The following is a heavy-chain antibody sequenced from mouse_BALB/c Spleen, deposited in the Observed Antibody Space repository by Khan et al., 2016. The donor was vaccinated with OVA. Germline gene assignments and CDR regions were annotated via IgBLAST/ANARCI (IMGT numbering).Heavy chain of an antibody. V-gene: IGHV1S132*01. Sequence: QVQLQQSGAELVKPGASVKLSCKTSGYTFTNYWIQWVKQRPGQGLGWIGEIFPGTGTTYYNENFKAKATLTIDTSSNTAYIQLSSLTSEDSAVYFCARAYVGNYDFTYWGQGTPVTVST. D-gene: IGHD2-10*01. CDR3: ARAYVGNYDFTY. CDR1: GYTFTNYW. J-gene: IGHJ3*01. CDR2: IFPGTGTT.